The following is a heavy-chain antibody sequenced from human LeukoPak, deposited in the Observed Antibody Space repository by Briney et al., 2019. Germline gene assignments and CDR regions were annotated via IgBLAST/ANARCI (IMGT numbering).Heavy chain of an antibody. J-gene: IGHJ2*01. V-gene: IGHV5-51*01. CDR1: GYSFTTYW. CDR2: IYPGRSDT. CDR3: ARTPGSSDYRGYQYWYFDL. D-gene: IGHD5-12*01. Sequence: GESLRISCKASGYSFTTYWVAWVRQMPGRGLEWMGIIYPGRSDTRYSPSFQGQVTISADESITTAYLQWHSLKASDTAIYYCARTPGSSDYRGYQYWYFDLWGRGTLVTVSS.